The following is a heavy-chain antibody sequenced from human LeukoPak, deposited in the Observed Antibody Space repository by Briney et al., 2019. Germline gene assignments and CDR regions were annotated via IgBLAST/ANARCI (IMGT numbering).Heavy chain of an antibody. V-gene: IGHV3-7*01. D-gene: IGHD4-17*01. J-gene: IGHJ4*02. CDR2: IKDDGTEK. CDR3: TRERLYGASALDY. Sequence: GGSLRLSCAASGFTFSSYWMTWVRQAPGKGLERVAQIKDDGTEKFYLDSLRGRFTISRDNSKDSLYLHINSLRAEDTAVCYCTRERLYGASALDYWGQGTVVTVSS. CDR1: GFTFSSYW.